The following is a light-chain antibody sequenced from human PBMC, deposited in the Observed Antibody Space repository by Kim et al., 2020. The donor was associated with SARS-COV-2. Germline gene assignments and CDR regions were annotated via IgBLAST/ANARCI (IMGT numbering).Light chain of an antibody. CDR1: SLRSYY. Sequence: WGQTVRITCQGDSLRSYYESWYQQKPGQAPVLVIYGKNNRPSGIPDRFSGSSSGNTASLTITGAQAEDEADYYCNTRDSSGNHVVFGGGTQLTVL. V-gene: IGLV3-19*01. CDR3: NTRDSSGNHVV. J-gene: IGLJ2*01. CDR2: GKN.